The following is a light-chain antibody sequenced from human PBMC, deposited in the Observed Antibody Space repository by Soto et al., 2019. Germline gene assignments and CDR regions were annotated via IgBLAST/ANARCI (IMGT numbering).Light chain of an antibody. CDR1: QSVGNN. CDR2: EAS. J-gene: IGKJ4*01. V-gene: IGKV3-11*01. CDR3: QQHAHWPLT. Sequence: EIVLTQSPATLSLSPGERATLSCRASQSVGNNLAWYQQKPGQAPGLLIYEASTRATGIPARFSGSGSGTDFTLTISSLEPEDFAVYYCQQHAHWPLTFXGGTKVDIK.